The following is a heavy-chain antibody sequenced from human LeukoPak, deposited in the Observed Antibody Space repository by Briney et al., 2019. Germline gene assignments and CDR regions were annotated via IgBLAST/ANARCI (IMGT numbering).Heavy chain of an antibody. CDR3: AGRGYHRYYYYYYMDV. V-gene: IGHV1-69*05. CDR1: GGTFSSYA. J-gene: IGHJ6*03. Sequence: SVKVSCKASGGTFSSYAISWVRQAPGRGLEWMGGIIPIFGTANYAQKFQGRVTITTDESTSTAYMELSSLRSEDTAVYYCAGRGYHRYYYYYYMDVWGKGTTVTVSS. D-gene: IGHD5-18*01. CDR2: IIPIFGTA.